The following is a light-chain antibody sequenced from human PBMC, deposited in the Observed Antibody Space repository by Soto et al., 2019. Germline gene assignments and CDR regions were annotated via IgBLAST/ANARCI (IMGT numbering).Light chain of an antibody. J-gene: IGLJ3*02. CDR2: LNSDGSH. Sequence: QSVLTQSPSASASLGASVKLTCTLSSGHSSYAIAWHQQQPEKGPRYLMKLNSDGSHSKGDGIPDRFSGSSSGAERYLTISSLQSEDEADYYFQTWGPGIPRVFGGGTKLTVL. V-gene: IGLV4-69*01. CDR1: SGHSSYA. CDR3: QTWGPGIPRV.